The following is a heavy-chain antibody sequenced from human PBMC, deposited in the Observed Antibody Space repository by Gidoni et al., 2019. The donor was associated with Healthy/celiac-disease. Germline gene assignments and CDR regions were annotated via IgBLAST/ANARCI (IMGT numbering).Heavy chain of an antibody. Sequence: QVQLQESGPGLVKPSETLSLTCTVSGGPISSYYWSWIRQPPGKGLECIGYIYDSGSTNYNPSRKGRVTISVDTSKNQCSLKLSSVTAADTAVYYCARHPLWFGELNWFDPWGQGTLVTVSS. CDR2: IYDSGST. CDR3: ARHPLWFGELNWFDP. D-gene: IGHD3-10*01. J-gene: IGHJ5*02. CDR1: GGPISSYY. V-gene: IGHV4-59*08.